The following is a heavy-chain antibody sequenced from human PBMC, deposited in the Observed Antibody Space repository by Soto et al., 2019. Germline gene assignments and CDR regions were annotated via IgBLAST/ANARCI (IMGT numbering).Heavy chain of an antibody. Sequence: SDTLSLTCAVYGGSFSGYYWTWIRQPPGTGLEWIGEINHSESTNYNPSLKSQDNISVDTSKNQFSLKVTSVTVTDSTIYYCARLGGFCGSSNCNGYYAMDVWGQGTTVT. V-gene: IGHV4-34*01. D-gene: IGHD1-1*01. CDR3: ARLGGFCGSSNCNGYYAMDV. CDR1: GGSFSGYY. CDR2: INHSEST. J-gene: IGHJ6*02.